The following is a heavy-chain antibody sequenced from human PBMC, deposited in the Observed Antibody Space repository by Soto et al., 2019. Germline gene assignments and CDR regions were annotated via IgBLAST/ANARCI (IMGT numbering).Heavy chain of an antibody. Sequence: EVQLVESGGGLVQPGGSLRLSCAASGFTLTNYWMHWVRQVPGKGLVWVARTYKDESRTSYADSVKGRFTISKDSVKNTLYLQMNSLSVKDTAVYYCARAEDSSAYYPPAFDIWGQGTMVTVSS. J-gene: IGHJ3*02. V-gene: IGHV3-74*01. D-gene: IGHD3-22*01. CDR2: TYKDESRT. CDR3: ARAEDSSAYYPPAFDI. CDR1: GFTLTNYW.